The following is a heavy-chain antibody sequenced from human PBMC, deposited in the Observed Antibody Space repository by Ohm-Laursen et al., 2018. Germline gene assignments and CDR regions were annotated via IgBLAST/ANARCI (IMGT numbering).Heavy chain of an antibody. V-gene: IGHV3-72*01. CDR2: SRHKENNYST. Sequence: SLRLSCTASGLTFSDYFMSWVRQAPGKGLEWVGRSRHKENNYSTVYAASVRGRFTISRDESKNEMYLQMKSLKTGDTAVYYCAKFNADYPWGQGTLVSVSS. CDR1: GLTFSDYF. CDR3: AKFNADYP. J-gene: IGHJ4*02. D-gene: IGHD4-17*01.